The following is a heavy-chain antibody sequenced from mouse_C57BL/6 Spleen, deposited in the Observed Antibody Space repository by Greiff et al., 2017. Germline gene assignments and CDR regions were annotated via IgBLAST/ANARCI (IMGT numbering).Heavy chain of an antibody. D-gene: IGHD1-1*01. CDR1: GYTFTSYW. V-gene: IGHV1-69*01. CDR3: ARESGLVTTVVASPFDV. Sequence: QVQLQQPGAELVMPGASVKLSCKASGYTFTSYWMHWVKQRPGQGLEWIGEIDPSDSYTNYNQKFKGKSTLTVDKSSSTAYMQLSSLTSEDSAVYYCARESGLVTTVVASPFDVWGTGTTVTVSA. CDR2: IDPSDSYT. J-gene: IGHJ1*03.